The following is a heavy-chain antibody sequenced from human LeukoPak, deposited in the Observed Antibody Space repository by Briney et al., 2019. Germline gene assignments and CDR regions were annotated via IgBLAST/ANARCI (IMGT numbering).Heavy chain of an antibody. CDR3: AREESGSLN. CDR2: ISSSGSTI. J-gene: IGHJ4*02. D-gene: IGHD1-26*01. Sequence: GGSLRLSCAASGFTSSSYEMNWVRQAPGKGLEWVSYISSSGSTIYYADSVKGRFTISRDNAKNSLYLQMNSLRAEDTAVYYCAREESGSLNWGQGTLVTVSS. V-gene: IGHV3-48*03. CDR1: GFTSSSYE.